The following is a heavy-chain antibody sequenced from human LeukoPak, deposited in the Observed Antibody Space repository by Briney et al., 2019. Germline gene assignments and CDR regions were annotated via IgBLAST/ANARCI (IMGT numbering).Heavy chain of an antibody. Sequence: GGSLRLSCAASGFTFSSYWMTWVRQAPGKGLEWVANIKLDVSETYYVDSVRGRFTISRDSTKNSLYLQMDSLRAEDTAVYYCARKGNVDFWGQGTMVTVSS. V-gene: IGHV3-7*01. J-gene: IGHJ3*01. CDR3: ARKGNVDF. CDR2: IKLDVSET. D-gene: IGHD3-10*01. CDR1: GFTFSSYW.